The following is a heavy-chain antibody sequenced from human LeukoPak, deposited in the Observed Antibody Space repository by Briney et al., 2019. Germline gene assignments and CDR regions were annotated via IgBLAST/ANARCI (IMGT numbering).Heavy chain of an antibody. Sequence: GGSLRLSCAASGFTFSSYGMHWVRQAPGKGLEWVANINPDGTDKKYVDSVKGRFTISRDNAKNSLYVQMNSLRVEDTAMYYCVREGGSGWYSGWFDPWGRGTLVTVSS. CDR2: INPDGTDK. D-gene: IGHD6-19*01. CDR1: GFTFSSYG. J-gene: IGHJ5*02. CDR3: VREGGSGWYSGWFDP. V-gene: IGHV3-7*01.